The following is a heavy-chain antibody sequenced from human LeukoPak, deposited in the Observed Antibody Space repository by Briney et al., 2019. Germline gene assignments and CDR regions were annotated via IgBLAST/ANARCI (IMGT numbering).Heavy chain of an antibody. Sequence: SETLSLTCTVSGGSISSSSYYWGWIRQPPGKGLEWIGSIYYSGSTYYNPSLKSRVTISVDTSKKQFSLKLSSVTAADTAVYYCARVSGLAFGELFLPYWGRGTPVTVSP. CDR1: GGSISSSSYY. J-gene: IGHJ4*02. CDR2: IYYSGST. V-gene: IGHV4-39*07. D-gene: IGHD3-10*01. CDR3: ARVSGLAFGELFLPY.